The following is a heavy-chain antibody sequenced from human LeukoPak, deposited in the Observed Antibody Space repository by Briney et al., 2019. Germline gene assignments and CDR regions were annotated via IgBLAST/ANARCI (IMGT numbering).Heavy chain of an antibody. CDR2: INPNSGGT. CDR3: ARATRALDIVVVPAAPWFDP. CDR1: GYTFTGYY. J-gene: IGHJ5*02. V-gene: IGHV1-2*02. Sequence: ASVKVSCKASGYTFTGYYMHWVRQAPGQGPEWMGWINPNSGGTNYAQKFQGRVTMTRDTSISTAYMELSRLRSDDTAVYYCARATRALDIVVVPAAPWFDPWGQGTLVTVSS. D-gene: IGHD2-2*03.